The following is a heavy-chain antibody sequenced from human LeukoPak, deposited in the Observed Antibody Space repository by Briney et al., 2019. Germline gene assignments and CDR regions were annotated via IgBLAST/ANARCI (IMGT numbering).Heavy chain of an antibody. CDR1: GFTFSDYW. D-gene: IGHD1-7*01. J-gene: IGHJ4*02. CDR2: IKQDGSEK. V-gene: IGHV3-7*01. CDR3: AKNLRHPAY. Sequence: PGGSLRLSCAASGFTFSDYWMGWVRQAPGKGLEWVANIKQDGSEKYYVDSVKGRFTISRDNAKNSLFLQMNSLRAEDTAVYYCAKNLRHPAYWGQGTLVTVSS.